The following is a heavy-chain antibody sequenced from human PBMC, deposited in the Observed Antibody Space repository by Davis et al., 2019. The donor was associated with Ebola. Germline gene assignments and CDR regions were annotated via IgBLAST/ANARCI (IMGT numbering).Heavy chain of an antibody. V-gene: IGHV4-34*01. D-gene: IGHD2-2*03. CDR1: GGSFSGYY. Sequence: PSETLSLSCAVYGGSFSGYYWSWVRQPPGKGLEWIGEINHSGSTNYNPSLKSRVTISVDTSKNQFSLKLSSVTAADTAVYYCARGLSGYCSSISLGDYCYMDVWGKGTTVTVSS. CDR3: ARGLSGYCSSISLGDYCYMDV. J-gene: IGHJ6*03. CDR2: INHSGST.